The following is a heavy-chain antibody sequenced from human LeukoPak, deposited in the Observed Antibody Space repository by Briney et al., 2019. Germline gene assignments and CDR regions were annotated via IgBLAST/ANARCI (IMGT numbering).Heavy chain of an antibody. D-gene: IGHD2-2*01. J-gene: IGHJ4*01. CDR1: GYSISSCSY. CDR2: IYHSGNT. CDR3: ATEGSASQTIDD. V-gene: IGHV4-38-2*02. Sequence: SETLSLTCAVSGYSISSCSYWGCRRPPPGEGVEWIGIIYHSGNTYYNPSLKSRVTISVDTSKNQFSLRLSSVAAADTAVYYCATEGSASQTIDDWGQGTLVTVSS.